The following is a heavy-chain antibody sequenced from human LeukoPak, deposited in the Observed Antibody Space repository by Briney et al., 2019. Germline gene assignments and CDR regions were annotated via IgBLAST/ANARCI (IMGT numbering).Heavy chain of an antibody. J-gene: IGHJ4*02. CDR1: GYTFTGYY. CDR2: INPNSGGT. V-gene: IGHV1-2*02. D-gene: IGHD3-10*01. Sequence: GASVKVSCKASGYTFTGYYTHWVRQAPGQGLEWMGWINPNSGGTNYAQKFQGRVTMTRDTSISTAYMELSRLRSDDTAVYYCARDQSYYGSGSYNYWGQGTLVTVSS. CDR3: ARDQSYYGSGSYNY.